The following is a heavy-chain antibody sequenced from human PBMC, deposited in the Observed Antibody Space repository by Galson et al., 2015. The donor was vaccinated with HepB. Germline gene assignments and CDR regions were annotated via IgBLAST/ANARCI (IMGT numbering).Heavy chain of an antibody. V-gene: IGHV3-30*18. D-gene: IGHD3-22*01. J-gene: IGHJ4*02. CDR3: AKSFDSSGYSYYFDY. CDR2: ISYDGSNK. CDR1: GFTFSSYG. Sequence: SLRLSCAASGFTFSSYGMHWVRQAPGKGLEWVAVISYDGSNKYYADSVKGRFTISRDNSKNTLYLQMNSLRAEDTAVYYCAKSFDSSGYSYYFDYWGQGTLVTVSS.